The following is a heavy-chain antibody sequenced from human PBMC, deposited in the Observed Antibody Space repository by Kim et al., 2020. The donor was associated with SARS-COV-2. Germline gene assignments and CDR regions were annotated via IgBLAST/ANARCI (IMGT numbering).Heavy chain of an antibody. V-gene: IGHV3-33*01. CDR3: ARDLNRSELLWFGEGHQDGYYFDY. D-gene: IGHD3-10*01. Sequence: GGSLRLSCAASGFTFSSYGMHWVRQAPGKGLEWVAVIWYDGSNKYYADSVKGRFTISRDNSKNTLYLQMNSLRAEDTAVYYCARDLNRSELLWFGEGHQDGYYFDYWGQGTLVTVSS. J-gene: IGHJ4*02. CDR1: GFTFSSYG. CDR2: IWYDGSNK.